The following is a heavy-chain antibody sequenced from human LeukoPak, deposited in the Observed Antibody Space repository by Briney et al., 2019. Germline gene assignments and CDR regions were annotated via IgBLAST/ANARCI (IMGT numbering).Heavy chain of an antibody. CDR2: IYYSGST. Sequence: SETLSLTCTVSGGSISSSSCYWGWIRQPPGKGLEWIGSIYYSGSTYYNPSLKSRVTTSVDTSKNQFSLKLSSVTAADTAVYYCAKSTYYYDTFVNAFDFWGQGTVVTVSS. V-gene: IGHV4-39*07. J-gene: IGHJ3*01. D-gene: IGHD3-22*01. CDR3: AKSTYYYDTFVNAFDF. CDR1: GGSISSSSCY.